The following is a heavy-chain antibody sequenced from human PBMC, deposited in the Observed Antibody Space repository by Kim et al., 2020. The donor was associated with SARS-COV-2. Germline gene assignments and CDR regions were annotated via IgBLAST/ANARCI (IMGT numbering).Heavy chain of an antibody. CDR3: ARDSKAGLAFSSSWWDY. Sequence: SETLSLTCTVSGGSISSYYWSWIRQPAGKGLEWIGRIYTSGSTNYNPSLKSRVTMSVDTSKNQFSLKLSSVTAADTAVYYCARDSKAGLAFSSSWWDYWGQGTLVTVSS. J-gene: IGHJ4*02. CDR1: GGSISSYY. V-gene: IGHV4-4*07. CDR2: IYTSGST. D-gene: IGHD6-13*01.